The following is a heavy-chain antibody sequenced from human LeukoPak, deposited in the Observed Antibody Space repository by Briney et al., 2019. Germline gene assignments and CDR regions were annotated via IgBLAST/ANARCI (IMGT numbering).Heavy chain of an antibody. D-gene: IGHD6-13*01. V-gene: IGHV3-11*06. CDR3: ARDYPEAAPFDY. J-gene: IGHJ4*02. CDR2: ISSSSSYI. CDR1: GGSISSSDYY. Sequence: NPSETLSLTCSVSGGSISSSDYYWGWIRQPPGKGLEWVSSISSSSSYIYYADSVKGRFTISRDNAKNSLYLQMNSLRAEDTAVYYCARDYPEAAPFDYWGQGTLVTVSS.